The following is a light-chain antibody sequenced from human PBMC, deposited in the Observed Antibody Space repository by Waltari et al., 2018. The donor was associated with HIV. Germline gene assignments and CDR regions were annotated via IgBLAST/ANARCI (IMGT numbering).Light chain of an antibody. V-gene: IGLV1-40*01. Sequence: QSVLTQAPPVSGAPGQRVTISWPGSSPNIGAGYAVHWYQQRPGTAPKLLIYGDTNRPSGVPDRFSGSKSGTSASLVITGLQADDEADYYCQSFDSSLSSSVVFGGGTKLTVL. CDR3: QSFDSSLSSSVV. CDR2: GDT. CDR1: SPNIGAGYA. J-gene: IGLJ2*01.